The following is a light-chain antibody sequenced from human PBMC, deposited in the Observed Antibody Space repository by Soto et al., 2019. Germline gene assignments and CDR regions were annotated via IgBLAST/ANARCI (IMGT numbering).Light chain of an antibody. J-gene: IGLJ3*02. Sequence: QSVLTQPPSVSGAPGQTITISCTGSRSNIGGGYDVHWYQQLPGTAPQLLIYGNINRPSRVPDRFSGSKSDTSASLAITGLQAEDEAEYYCQSYESSLSAWVFGGGTKLTVL. CDR1: RSNIGGGYD. V-gene: IGLV1-40*01. CDR3: QSYESSLSAWV. CDR2: GNI.